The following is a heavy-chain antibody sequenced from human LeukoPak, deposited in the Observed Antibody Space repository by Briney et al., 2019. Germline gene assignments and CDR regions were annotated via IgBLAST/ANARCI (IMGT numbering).Heavy chain of an antibody. D-gene: IGHD2-2*01. J-gene: IGHJ4*02. CDR1: GFTFGSYW. V-gene: IGHV3-74*01. Sequence: PGGSLRLSCAASGFTFGSYWTHWVRQAPGKGLVWVSRINSDGSSTSYADSVKGRFTISRDNARNTLYLQLNSLRAEDTAVYYCARDHYCSSTSCYVSDYWGQGTLVTVSS. CDR2: INSDGSST. CDR3: ARDHYCSSTSCYVSDY.